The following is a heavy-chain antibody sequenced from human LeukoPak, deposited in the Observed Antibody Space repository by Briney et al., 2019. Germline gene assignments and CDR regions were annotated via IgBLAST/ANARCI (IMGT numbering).Heavy chain of an antibody. Sequence: GGSLRLPCAASGFSFSTYAMSWVRQAPGKGLEWVSLISGSGGSTYYADSVKGRFTISRDNSKNTLYLQMNSLRAEDTAVYFCAKDQPWGLFDSWGQGTLVTVSS. J-gene: IGHJ4*02. D-gene: IGHD7-27*01. CDR3: AKDQPWGLFDS. CDR1: GFSFSTYA. V-gene: IGHV3-23*01. CDR2: ISGSGGST.